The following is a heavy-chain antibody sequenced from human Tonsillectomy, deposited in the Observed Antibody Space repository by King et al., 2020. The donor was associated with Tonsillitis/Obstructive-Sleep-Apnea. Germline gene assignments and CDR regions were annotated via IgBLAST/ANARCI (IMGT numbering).Heavy chain of an antibody. J-gene: IGHJ5*01. CDR2: STPMVGTS. CDR1: GGTSSSHA. D-gene: IGHD3-10*01. CDR3: ASPGFYYGSGSSSWFDS. V-gene: IGHV1-69*12. Sequence: VQLVQSGPEGRKPGSSVKLSCKASGGTSSSHALSWVRRAPGQGLHGMGGSTPMVGTSRYAQNFQDRLTITADESTTTAYMELSSLRSDDTAVYYCASPGFYYGSGSSSWFDSWGQGTLVTVSS.